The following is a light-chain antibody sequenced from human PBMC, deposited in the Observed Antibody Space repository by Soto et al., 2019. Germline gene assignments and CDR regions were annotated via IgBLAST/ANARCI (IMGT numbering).Light chain of an antibody. V-gene: IGLV2-23*01. CDR3: GSYAGSVTGV. CDR1: SSDVGSYNL. Sequence: QSALTQPASVSGSPGQSITISCTGTSSDVGSYNLVSWYQQHPGIAPKLMIYDDNKRPSGFSDRFSRSKSGNTAYQTISGLQAGEEADYYCGSYAGSVTGVFGGGSKVTV. CDR2: DDN. J-gene: IGLJ3*02.